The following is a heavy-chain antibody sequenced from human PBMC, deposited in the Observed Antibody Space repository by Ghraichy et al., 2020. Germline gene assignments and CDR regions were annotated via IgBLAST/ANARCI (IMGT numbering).Heavy chain of an antibody. Sequence: GGSLRLSCAASGFTFSSYAMSWVRQPPGKGLEWVSAISGSGGSTYYADSVKGRFTISRDNSKNTLYLQMNSLRAEDTAVYYCAKDLSWNPDAFDIWGQGTMVTVSS. CDR2: ISGSGGST. CDR1: GFTFSSYA. V-gene: IGHV3-23*01. J-gene: IGHJ3*02. D-gene: IGHD1-1*01. CDR3: AKDLSWNPDAFDI.